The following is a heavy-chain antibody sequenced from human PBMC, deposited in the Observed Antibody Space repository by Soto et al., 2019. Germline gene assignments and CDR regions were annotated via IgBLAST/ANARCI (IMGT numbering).Heavy chain of an antibody. Sequence: GGSLRLSCAASGFTFTRYSMNWVRQAPGKGLEWVSSISSTTNYIYYGDSMKGRFTISRDNAKNSLYLEMNSLEASDTAIYYCARQFCTTTDCSMYFDNWGQGTPVTVSS. CDR3: ARQFCTTTDCSMYFDN. V-gene: IGHV3-21*04. D-gene: IGHD2-8*01. CDR1: GFTFTRYS. J-gene: IGHJ4*02. CDR2: ISSTTNYI.